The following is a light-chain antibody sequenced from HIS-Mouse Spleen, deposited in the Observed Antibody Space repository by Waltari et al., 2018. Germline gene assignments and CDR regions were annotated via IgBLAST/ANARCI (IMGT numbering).Light chain of an antibody. CDR2: LGS. J-gene: IGKJ3*01. Sequence: DIVMTQSPLSLPVTPGEPASISCSSSQSLLHSNGYNYLDWYLQKPGQSPQLLIYLGSNRASGVPDRFSGSGSGTDFTLKISRVEAEDVGVYYCMQALQTIFTFGPGTKVDIK. CDR1: QSLLHSNGYNY. CDR3: MQALQTIFT. V-gene: IGKV2-28*01.